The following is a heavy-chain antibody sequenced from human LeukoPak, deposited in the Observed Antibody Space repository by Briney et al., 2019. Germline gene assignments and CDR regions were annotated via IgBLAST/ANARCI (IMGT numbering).Heavy chain of an antibody. D-gene: IGHD2-2*01. CDR2: INPNSGGT. CDR3: ARAHCSSISCYFDY. CDR1: RYIFTDYY. J-gene: IGHJ4*02. Sequence: ASVKVSCKASRYIFTDYYMHWVRQAPGQGLEWMGWINPNSGGTNFAQKFQGRVTMTRDTSISTAYMELTSLRSDDTAAYYCARAHCSSISCYFDYWGQGTLVTVSS. V-gene: IGHV1-2*02.